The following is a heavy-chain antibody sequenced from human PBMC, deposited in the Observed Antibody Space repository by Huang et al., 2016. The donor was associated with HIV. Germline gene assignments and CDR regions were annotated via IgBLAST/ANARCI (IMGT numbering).Heavy chain of an antibody. V-gene: IGHV3-30*18. CDR1: GFTFSTYG. Sequence: QVQLVESGGGVVQPGRSLRLSCAAFGFTFSTYGMHWVRQAPGKGLEWVTVISYDGREKYYADSVKGRFTSSRDNSNNTLYLQMNSLRADDTAVYYCVKDQGHTFMVRYHFDFWGQGTLVTVSS. CDR3: VKDQGHTFMVRYHFDF. J-gene: IGHJ4*02. D-gene: IGHD3-10*01. CDR2: ISYDGREK.